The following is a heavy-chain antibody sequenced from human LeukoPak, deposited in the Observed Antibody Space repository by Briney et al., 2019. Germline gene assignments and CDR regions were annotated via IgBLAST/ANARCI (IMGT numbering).Heavy chain of an antibody. Sequence: SETLSLSCTVSGGSISSSSYYWGWIRQPPGKGLEWIGSIYSSGSTYYNASLQSRVTISIETSKNQISLRLNSVTAADTAIYYCAKSGGYGLIDYWGQGTLVTVSS. D-gene: IGHD1-26*01. CDR3: AKSGGYGLIDY. V-gene: IGHV4-39*01. CDR1: GGSISSSSYY. CDR2: IYSSGST. J-gene: IGHJ4*02.